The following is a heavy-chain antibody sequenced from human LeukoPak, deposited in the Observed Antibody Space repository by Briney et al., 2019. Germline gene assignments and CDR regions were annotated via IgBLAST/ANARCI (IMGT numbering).Heavy chain of an antibody. CDR3: VKPLWFVELLGGTGDY. CDR1: GVTFSRDA. V-gene: IGHV3-64D*06. Sequence: GGALRLSCADSGVTFSRDAMQWVREAPGEGVENVSDISSNGGSTYYADSVKGRFTISRDNSTNTLYLQMSSLSAEDTAVYYCVKPLWFVELLGGTGDYWGQGTLVTVSS. D-gene: IGHD3-10*01. CDR2: ISSNGGST. J-gene: IGHJ4*02.